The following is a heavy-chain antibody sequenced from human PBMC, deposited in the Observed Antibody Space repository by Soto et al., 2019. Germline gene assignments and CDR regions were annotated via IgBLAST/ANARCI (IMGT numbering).Heavy chain of an antibody. D-gene: IGHD6-19*01. Sequence: QVQLVQSGAEVKKPGASVKVSCKASGYTFTSYGISWVRQAPGQGLEWMGWVSAYNGKTNYAQKLQGRVTMTTDTTTSKAYRELRSMKSDDTAVYYCARDRTPYSSGWAYWGQVTLVTVSS. CDR3: ARDRTPYSSGWAY. V-gene: IGHV1-18*04. CDR1: GYTFTSYG. CDR2: VSAYNGKT. J-gene: IGHJ4*02.